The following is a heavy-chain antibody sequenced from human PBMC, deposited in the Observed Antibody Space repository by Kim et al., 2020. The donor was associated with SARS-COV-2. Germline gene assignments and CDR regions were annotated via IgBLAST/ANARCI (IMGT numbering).Heavy chain of an antibody. J-gene: IGHJ6*02. D-gene: IGHD6-19*01. CDR1: GFTLSWYA. CDR2: ISASGSNT. CDR3: ARRGAVAGRHCGVDV. V-gene: IGHV3-23*01. Sequence: GGSLRLSCTASGFTLSWYAMTWVRQAPGKGLEWVSLISASGSNTYYADSVKGRFTISRDTSKSTLYLQMDSLRAEDTALYYCARRGAVAGRHCGVDVWGQGTTVTVSS.